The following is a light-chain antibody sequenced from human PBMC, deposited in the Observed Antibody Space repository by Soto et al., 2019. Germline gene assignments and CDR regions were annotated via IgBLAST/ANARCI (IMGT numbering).Light chain of an antibody. J-gene: IGKJ5*01. CDR2: TAS. CDR1: QSIATY. CDR3: LQSYIAPT. V-gene: IGKV1-39*01. Sequence: DIQMTQSPFSLSASVGDRVTITCRASQSIATYLSWYQQKPGKAPKLLIYTASSLQSGVPSRFSGSGSGTDFTLTISSLQPEDFASYYCLQSYIAPTFGQGTRLEIK.